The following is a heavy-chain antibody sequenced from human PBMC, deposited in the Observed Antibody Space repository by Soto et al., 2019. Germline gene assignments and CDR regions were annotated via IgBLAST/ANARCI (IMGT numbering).Heavy chain of an antibody. D-gene: IGHD4-17*01. CDR3: ATNDYGAYAF. Sequence: ATAKASCKPFGYTFTAYYIQWAGPAPGQGRECVGWDDPRSGATNYAQRLQGRVVMTRDMSVHTVYMELSGLTTDDTAIYYGATNDYGAYAFGGQGTLVTVSS. V-gene: IGHV1-2*02. CDR1: GYTFTAYY. J-gene: IGHJ4*01. CDR2: DDPRSGAT.